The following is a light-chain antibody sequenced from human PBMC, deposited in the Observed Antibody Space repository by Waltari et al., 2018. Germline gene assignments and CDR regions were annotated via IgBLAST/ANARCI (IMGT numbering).Light chain of an antibody. J-gene: IGLJ1*01. CDR1: SSDVGAYNY. CDR2: EVS. V-gene: IGLV2-14*01. CDR3: SSYTSSSTYV. Sequence: QSALTQPASVSGSPGQSITISCTGTSSDVGAYNYVSWYQQHSGKVPKLMIYEVSNRPSGVSNRFSGSKSGNTASLTISGLQAEDEADYYCSSYTSSSTYVFGTGTSVTVL.